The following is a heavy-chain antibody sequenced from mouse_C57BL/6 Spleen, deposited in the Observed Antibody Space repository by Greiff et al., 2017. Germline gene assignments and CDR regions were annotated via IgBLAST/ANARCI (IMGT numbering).Heavy chain of an antibody. J-gene: IGHJ4*01. CDR2: IHPNSGST. Sequence: VQLQQPGAELVKPGASVKLSCKASGYTFTSYWMHWVKQRPGQGLEWIGMIHPNSGSTNYNEKFKSKATLTVDKSSSTAYMQLSSLTSEDSAVYYCARAPDYYGSSYSAMGDWGQGTSVTVSS. V-gene: IGHV1-64*01. CDR3: ARAPDYYGSSYSAMGD. D-gene: IGHD1-1*01. CDR1: GYTFTSYW.